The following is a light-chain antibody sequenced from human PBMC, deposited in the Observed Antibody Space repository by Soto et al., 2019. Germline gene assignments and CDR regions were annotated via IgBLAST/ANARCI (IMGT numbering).Light chain of an antibody. Sequence: QSVLTQPPSASGTPGQTIAISCSGGSSNIGSHTVNWYQQLPGTAPRLLIYSNTQRPSGVPDRFSGSKSGTSASLAISGLQSEYEGVYYCAAWDDSLNGVVFGGGTKLTVL. CDR1: SSNIGSHT. J-gene: IGLJ2*01. CDR3: AAWDDSLNGVV. V-gene: IGLV1-44*01. CDR2: SNT.